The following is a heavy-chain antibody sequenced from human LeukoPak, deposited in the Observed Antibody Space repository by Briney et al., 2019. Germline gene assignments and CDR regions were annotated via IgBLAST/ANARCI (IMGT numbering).Heavy chain of an antibody. CDR2: ISRTSDAT. V-gene: IGHV3-23*01. D-gene: IGHD3-10*01. CDR1: GFTFSNYA. CDR3: AKVAYYYASGSYYPDDY. J-gene: IGHJ4*02. Sequence: GGSLGLSCAASGFTFSNYAMTWVRQAPGKGLEWVSTISRTSDATYYADSVKGRFTISRDNSKNTLYLQMNSLRAEDTAIYYCAKVAYYYASGSYYPDDYWGQG.